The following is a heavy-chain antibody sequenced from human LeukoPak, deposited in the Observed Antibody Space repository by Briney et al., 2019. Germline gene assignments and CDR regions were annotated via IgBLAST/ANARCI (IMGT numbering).Heavy chain of an antibody. CDR3: ARVQGWLQTQYYFDY. V-gene: IGHV4-59*01. CDR1: GGSISSYY. D-gene: IGHD5-24*01. Sequence: SETLSLTCTVSGGSISSYYWSWIRQPPGKGLEWMGYIYYSGSTNYNPSLKSRVTISVDTSKNQFSLKLSSVTAADTAVYYCARVQGWLQTQYYFDYWGQGTLVTVSS. J-gene: IGHJ4*02. CDR2: IYYSGST.